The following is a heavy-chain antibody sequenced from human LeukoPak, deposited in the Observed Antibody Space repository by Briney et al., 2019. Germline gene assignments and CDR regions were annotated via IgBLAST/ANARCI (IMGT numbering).Heavy chain of an antibody. V-gene: IGHV4-59*11. CDR1: DDSFSSHY. CDR2: ISYIGST. D-gene: IGHD1-26*01. Sequence: SETLSLTCAVSDDSFSSHYWTWIRQPPGKGLEWIGYISYIGSTNYNPSLKSRVTISVDTSKNQFSLKLSSVTAADTAVYYCARSTAVGVGYYYGMDVWGQGTTVTVSS. CDR3: ARSTAVGVGYYYGMDV. J-gene: IGHJ6*02.